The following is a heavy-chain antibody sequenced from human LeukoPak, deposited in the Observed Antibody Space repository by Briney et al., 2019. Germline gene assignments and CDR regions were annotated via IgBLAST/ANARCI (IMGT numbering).Heavy chain of an antibody. V-gene: IGHV4-39*07. Sequence: SETLSLTCTVSGGSISSSSYYWGWIRQAPGKGLEWIGSIYYSGSTYYNPSLKSRVTISVDTSKNQFSLKLSSVTAADTAVYYCARSPFYDSSGYSEFDYWGQGTLVTVSS. CDR3: ARSPFYDSSGYSEFDY. D-gene: IGHD3-22*01. J-gene: IGHJ4*02. CDR2: IYYSGST. CDR1: GGSISSSSYY.